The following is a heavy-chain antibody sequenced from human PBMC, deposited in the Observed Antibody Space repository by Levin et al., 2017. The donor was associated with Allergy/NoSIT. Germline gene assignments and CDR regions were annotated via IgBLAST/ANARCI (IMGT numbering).Heavy chain of an antibody. CDR1: GFTVSSNY. Sequence: PGGSLRLSCAASGFTVSSNYMSWVRQAPGKGLEWVSVIYSGGSTYYADSVKGRFTISRDNSKNTLYLQMNSLRAEDTAVYYCARAPAGITMVRGPYGMDVWGQGTTVTVSS. V-gene: IGHV3-53*01. CDR3: ARAPAGITMVRGPYGMDV. CDR2: IYSGGST. J-gene: IGHJ6*02. D-gene: IGHD3-10*01.